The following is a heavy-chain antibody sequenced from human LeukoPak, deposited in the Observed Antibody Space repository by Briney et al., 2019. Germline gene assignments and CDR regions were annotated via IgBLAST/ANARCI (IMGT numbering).Heavy chain of an antibody. CDR1: GGSFSGYY. D-gene: IGHD3-22*01. Sequence: SETLSLTCAVYGGSFSGYYWSWIRQPPGKGLEWIGEINHSGSTNYNPSLKSRVTISVDTSKNQFSLKLSSVTAADTAVYYCARGNGNTVPLDYYDSSGYYRSFDYWGQGTLVTVSS. V-gene: IGHV4-34*01. J-gene: IGHJ4*02. CDR3: ARGNGNTVPLDYYDSSGYYRSFDY. CDR2: INHSGST.